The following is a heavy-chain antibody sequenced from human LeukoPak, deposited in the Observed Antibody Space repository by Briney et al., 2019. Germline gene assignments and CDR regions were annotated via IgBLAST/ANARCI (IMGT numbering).Heavy chain of an antibody. CDR1: GGSINSYY. V-gene: IGHV4-59*01. J-gene: IGHJ6*02. CDR2: IYYSGNT. CDR3: ARNGAAAGNYYYYGMDV. Sequence: SETLSLTCTVSGGSINSYYWSWIRQPPGKGLEWVGYIYYSGNTNYNPPLKSRVTISVDTSKKQFSLKLSLVTAADTAVYYCARNGAAAGNYYYYGMDVWGQGTTLTVSS. D-gene: IGHD6-13*01.